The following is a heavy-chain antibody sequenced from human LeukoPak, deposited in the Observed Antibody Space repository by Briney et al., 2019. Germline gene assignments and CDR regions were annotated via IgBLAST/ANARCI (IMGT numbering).Heavy chain of an antibody. CDR1: GDSFSSNSAA. CDR2: TYYRSKLYN. V-gene: IGHV6-1*01. Sequence: SQTLSLTCAISGDSFSSNSAAWDWVRQSPSRGLEWLGRTYYRSKLYNDYAVSVKSQITMNPETSKNKFERKVRSVTAADKDVDYCARLFFLYDILTGYGFFDYWGQGTLVTVSS. CDR3: ARLFFLYDILTGYGFFDY. D-gene: IGHD3-9*01. J-gene: IGHJ4*02.